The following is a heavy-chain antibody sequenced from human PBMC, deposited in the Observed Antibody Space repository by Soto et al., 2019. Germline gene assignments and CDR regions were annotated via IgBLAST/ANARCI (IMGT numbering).Heavy chain of an antibody. Sequence: VQLVQSGAELKKPGSSVKVSCEASGGSFISYSFTWVRQAPAQGLEWVGRTIPIQNKATHALKCQARVRINAEGSTRTDYMELRRLRPEYTAVCYCAKRLLFVEHDYMDVWGKGTTVTFSS. CDR2: TIPIQNKA. V-gene: IGHV1-69*11. CDR3: AKRLLFVEHDYMDV. CDR1: GGSFISYS. D-gene: IGHD2-15*01. J-gene: IGHJ6*03.